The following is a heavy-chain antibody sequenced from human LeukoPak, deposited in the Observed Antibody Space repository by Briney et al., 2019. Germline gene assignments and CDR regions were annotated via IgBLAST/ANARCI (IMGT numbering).Heavy chain of an antibody. CDR1: GGTFSSYA. D-gene: IGHD3-3*01. J-gene: IGHJ5*02. V-gene: IGHV1-69*04. Sequence: ASVKVSCKASGGTFSSYAISWVRQAPGQGLEWMGRIIPILGIANYAQKFQGRVTITTDESTSTAYMELSSLRSEDTAVYYCAREYYDFWSGPTRFDPWGQGTLVTVSS. CDR3: AREYYDFWSGPTRFDP. CDR2: IIPILGIA.